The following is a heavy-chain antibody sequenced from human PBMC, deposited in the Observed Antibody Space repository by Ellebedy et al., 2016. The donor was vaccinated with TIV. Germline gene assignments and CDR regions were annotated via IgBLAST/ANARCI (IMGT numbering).Heavy chain of an antibody. J-gene: IGHJ4*02. V-gene: IGHV3-53*01. D-gene: IGHD3-10*02. Sequence: GESLKISXAASGFTVSSNYMSWVRQAPGKGLERVSVIYSGGNTYYADSVRGRFTVPRDNSKNTLYLQMNSLRAEDTAVYYCARGVFGEFLDYWGQGTLVTVSS. CDR2: IYSGGNT. CDR3: ARGVFGEFLDY. CDR1: GFTVSSNY.